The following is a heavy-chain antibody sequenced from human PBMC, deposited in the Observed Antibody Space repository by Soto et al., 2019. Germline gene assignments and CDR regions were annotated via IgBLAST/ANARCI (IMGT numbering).Heavy chain of an antibody. CDR2: IYYSGST. CDR1: GGSISSSSYY. D-gene: IGHD2-15*01. Sequence: QLQLQESGPGLVKPSETLSLTCTVSGGSISSSSYYWGWIRQPPGKGLEWIGSIYYSGSTYYNPSLKSRVTISVDTSKNQFSLKLSSVTAADTAVYYCARHLSGYCSGGSCFPWWYYYMDVWGKGTTVTVSS. CDR3: ARHLSGYCSGGSCFPWWYYYMDV. J-gene: IGHJ6*03. V-gene: IGHV4-39*01.